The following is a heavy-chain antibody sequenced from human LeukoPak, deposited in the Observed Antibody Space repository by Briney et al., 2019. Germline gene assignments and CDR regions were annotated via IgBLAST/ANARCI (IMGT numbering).Heavy chain of an antibody. D-gene: IGHD1-1*01. V-gene: IGHV4-31*03. Sequence: ASETLPLTCTVSGGSISSGNYYWSWIRQHPGKGLEWIGYIYSIGSTYYNPSLKSRVSISVDTSKNQFSLRLSSVTAADTAVYYCARDEGTWYFDLWGRGTLVTVSS. CDR3: ARDEGTWYFDL. CDR2: IYSIGST. CDR1: GGSISSGNYY. J-gene: IGHJ2*01.